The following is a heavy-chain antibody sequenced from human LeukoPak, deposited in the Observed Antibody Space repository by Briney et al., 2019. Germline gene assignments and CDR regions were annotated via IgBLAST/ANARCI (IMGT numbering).Heavy chain of an antibody. CDR3: ARVYRSSSGYCFDY. CDR1: GFTFSNYW. CDR2: IKQDGSEK. J-gene: IGHJ4*02. D-gene: IGHD6-6*01. V-gene: IGHV3-7*01. Sequence: GGSLRLSCAASGFTFSNYWMSWVRQGPGKGLEWVAHIKQDGSEKYYVDSVKGRSTISRDNAENSLFLQMNSLRAEDTAVYYCARVYRSSSGYCFDYWAQGTLVTVSS.